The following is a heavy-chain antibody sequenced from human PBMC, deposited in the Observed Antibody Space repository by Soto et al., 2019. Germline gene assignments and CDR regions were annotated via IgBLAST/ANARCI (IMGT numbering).Heavy chain of an antibody. CDR1: GFTFSSST. Sequence: GGSLRLSCTGSGFTFSSSTMTWVRQGPGKGLEWVSSISSSSSYIYFADSLKGRFTISRDNAKNSLYLQMNSLRAEDTAVYYCARDIGEMSAVWGQGTQVTVSS. CDR2: ISSSSSYI. D-gene: IGHD3-10*01. CDR3: ARDIGEMSAV. V-gene: IGHV3-21*06. J-gene: IGHJ4*02.